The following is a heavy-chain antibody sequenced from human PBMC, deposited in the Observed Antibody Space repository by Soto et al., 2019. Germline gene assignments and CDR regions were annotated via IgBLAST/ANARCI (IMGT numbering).Heavy chain of an antibody. V-gene: IGHV3-11*01. CDR3: ASHYEMWSGYLSPVDY. CDR1: GYTFSDYY. J-gene: IGHJ4*02. Sequence: QVQLVESGGDLVKPGGSLRLSCAASGYTFSDYYMSWIRQAPGKGLEWISYIDTRVTKIYYADSVKGRFTITRDNAKNSMYLEMNGLRDEDTAVYYCASHYEMWSGYLSPVDYWGQGTLVTVSS. CDR2: IDTRVTKI. D-gene: IGHD3-3*01.